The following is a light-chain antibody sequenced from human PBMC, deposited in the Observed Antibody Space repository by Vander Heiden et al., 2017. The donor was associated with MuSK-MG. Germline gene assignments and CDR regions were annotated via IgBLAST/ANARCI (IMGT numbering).Light chain of an antibody. CDR2: EAS. V-gene: IGKV1-5*03. CDR3: QQDHSYSRT. Sequence: DIQMTQSPSTLSASVGASVTITCRASQSISIWLAWYQKKPSKAPNLLIYEASTLQTGVPSRFSGSGSGTEFTLTISSLQPDDFATYYCQQDHSYSRTFGPGTKVEL. J-gene: IGKJ1*01. CDR1: QSISIW.